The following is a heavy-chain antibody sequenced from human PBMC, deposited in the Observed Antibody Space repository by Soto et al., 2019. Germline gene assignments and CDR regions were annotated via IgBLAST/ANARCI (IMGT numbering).Heavy chain of an antibody. V-gene: IGHV3-30*18. CDR3: AKIITGTTSGAFDI. CDR1: GFTFSSYG. CDR2: ISYDGSNK. J-gene: IGHJ3*02. D-gene: IGHD1-20*01. Sequence: VQLVESGGGVVQPGRSLRLSCAASGFTFSSYGMHWVRQAPGKGLEWVAVISYDGSNKYYADSVKGRFTISRDNSKNTLYLQMNSLRAEDTAVYYCAKIITGTTSGAFDIWGQGTMVTVSS.